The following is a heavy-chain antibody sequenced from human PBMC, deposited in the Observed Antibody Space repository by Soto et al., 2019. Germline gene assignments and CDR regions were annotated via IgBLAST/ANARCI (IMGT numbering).Heavy chain of an antibody. D-gene: IGHD6-13*01. CDR3: AHSGYSTSWYGVVVDY. J-gene: IGHJ4*02. V-gene: IGHV2-5*02. CDR1: GFSLSTSGVG. Sequence: QITLKESGPTLVKPTQTLTLTCTFSGFSLSTSGVGVGWIRQPPGKALEWLALMYWDDDKRYSPSLKSRLTITKDTSKNQVVLTMTNMDPVDTAAYYGAHSGYSTSWYGVVVDYWGQGTLVTVSS. CDR2: MYWDDDK.